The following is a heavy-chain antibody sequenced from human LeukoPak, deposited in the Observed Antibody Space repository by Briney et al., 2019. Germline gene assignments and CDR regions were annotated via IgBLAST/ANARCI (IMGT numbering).Heavy chain of an antibody. CDR3: AEVGIVATILGLPNY. Sequence: GRSLRLSCAASGFTFSSYGMHWVRQAPGKGLEWVAVISYDGSNKYYADSVKGRFTISRDNSKNTLYLQMNSLRAEDTAVYYCAEVGIVATILGLPNYWGQGTLVTVSS. D-gene: IGHD5-12*01. J-gene: IGHJ4*02. CDR2: ISYDGSNK. CDR1: GFTFSSYG. V-gene: IGHV3-30*18.